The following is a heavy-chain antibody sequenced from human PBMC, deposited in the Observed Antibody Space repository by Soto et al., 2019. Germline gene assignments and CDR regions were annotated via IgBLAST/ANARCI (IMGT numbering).Heavy chain of an antibody. CDR3: ARDSAFSFDY. Sequence: GSLRLSCSVSGFTFSTYSMNWVRQAPGKGLEWVSYIRSSDRTIYYADSVKGRFTISSDNAENSLYLQMNSLRAEDTAVYYCARDSAFSFDYWGQGALVTVSS. CDR2: IRSSDRTI. J-gene: IGHJ4*02. CDR1: GFTFSTYS. V-gene: IGHV3-48*01.